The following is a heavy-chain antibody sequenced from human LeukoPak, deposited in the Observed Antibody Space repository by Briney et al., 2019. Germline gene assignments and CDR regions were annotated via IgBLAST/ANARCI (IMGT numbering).Heavy chain of an antibody. CDR2: IYTSGST. J-gene: IGHJ6*03. CDR1: GGSISSGSYY. V-gene: IGHV4-61*02. CDR3: ARDAFVRRYSNPTYGGRGSSGFYYYMDV. D-gene: IGHD4-23*01. Sequence: SETLSLTCTASGGSISSGSYYWGWIRQPAGKGREWIGRIYTSGSTNYNPSLNSRVTISVDTSKNQFSLKLSSVTAADTAVYYCARDAFVRRYSNPTYGGRGSSGFYYYMDVWGKGTTVTVSS.